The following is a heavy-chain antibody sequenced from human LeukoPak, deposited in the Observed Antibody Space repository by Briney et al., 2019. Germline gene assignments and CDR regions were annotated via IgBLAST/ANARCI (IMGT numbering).Heavy chain of an antibody. CDR1: GGSISSSSYY. J-gene: IGHJ4*02. CDR2: IYYSGST. CDR3: ARHVGGPERWLQLIDY. Sequence: SETLSLTCTVSGGSISSSSYYWGWIRQPPGKGLEWIGSIYYSGSTYYNPSLKSRVTISVDTSKSQFSLKLSSVTAADTAVYYCARHVGGPERWLQLIDYWGQGTLVTVSS. D-gene: IGHD5-24*01. V-gene: IGHV4-39*01.